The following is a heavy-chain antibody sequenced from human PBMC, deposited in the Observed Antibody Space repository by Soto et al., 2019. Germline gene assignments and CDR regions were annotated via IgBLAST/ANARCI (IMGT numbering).Heavy chain of an antibody. CDR1: GFTFSSYA. CDR3: AKEGGGHLLYYYGMDV. V-gene: IGHV3-23*01. CDR2: ISGSGGST. Sequence: GGSLRLSCAASGFTFSSYAMSWVRQAPGKGLEWVSAISGSGGSTYYADSVKGRFTISRDNSKNTLYLQMNSLRAEDTAVYYCAKEGGGHLLYYYGMDVWGQGTTVTVSS. D-gene: IGHD2-15*01. J-gene: IGHJ6*02.